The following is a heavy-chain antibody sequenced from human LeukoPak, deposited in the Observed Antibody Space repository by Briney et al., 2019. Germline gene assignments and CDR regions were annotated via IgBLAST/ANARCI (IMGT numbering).Heavy chain of an antibody. D-gene: IGHD5-24*01. Sequence: ASVKVSGKAFVYTYTSNYMHWVRQAPGQGPEWMGVISPSGGSTTYAQKFQGRVTLTRDMSTSTDYLELSSLRSEDTAVYYCARDNSVRDEAWWFNPWGQGTLVTVSS. CDR3: ARDNSVRDEAWWFNP. J-gene: IGHJ5*02. CDR1: VYTYTSNY. CDR2: ISPSGGST. V-gene: IGHV1-46*01.